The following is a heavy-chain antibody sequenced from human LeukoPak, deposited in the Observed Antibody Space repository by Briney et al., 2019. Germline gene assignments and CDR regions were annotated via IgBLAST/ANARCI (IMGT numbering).Heavy chain of an antibody. V-gene: IGHV4-61*01. CDR1: GGSVSSGSYY. CDR3: AREGGIAVANWFDP. J-gene: IGHJ5*02. Sequence: SETQSLTCTVSGGSVSSGSYYWSWIRQPPGKGLEWIGYIYYSGSTNYNPSLKSRVTISVDTSKNQFSLKLSSVTAADTAVYYCAREGGIAVANWFDPWGQGTLVTVSS. D-gene: IGHD6-13*01. CDR2: IYYSGST.